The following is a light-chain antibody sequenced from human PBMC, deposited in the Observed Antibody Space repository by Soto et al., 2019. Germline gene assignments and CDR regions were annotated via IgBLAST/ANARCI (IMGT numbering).Light chain of an antibody. CDR1: QSISRW. CDR3: QQYNDSFPYT. CDR2: EAS. J-gene: IGKJ2*01. Sequence: DIQMTQSPSTLSASVGDRVTITCRASQSISRWLAWYQQKPGTAPKLLIYEASTLESGVPSRFSGSRSGTEFTLTVSSLQPDDFATYYCQQYNDSFPYTFGQGIKLEIK. V-gene: IGKV1-5*03.